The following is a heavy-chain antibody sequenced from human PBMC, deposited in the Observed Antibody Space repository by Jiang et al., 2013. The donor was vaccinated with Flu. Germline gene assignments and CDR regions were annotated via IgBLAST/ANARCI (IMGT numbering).Heavy chain of an antibody. Sequence: TNYGLSWVRQAPGQGLEWMGWISTFDGDANYAQKFEDRLTMTTDTSTGTAYMELTSLRSDDTAIYYCARDYSRGKVDCFDPWGQGTLVTVSS. CDR3: ARDYSRGKVDCFDP. V-gene: IGHV1-18*01. J-gene: IGHJ5*02. CDR2: ISTFDGDA. D-gene: IGHD1-26*01. CDR1: TNYG.